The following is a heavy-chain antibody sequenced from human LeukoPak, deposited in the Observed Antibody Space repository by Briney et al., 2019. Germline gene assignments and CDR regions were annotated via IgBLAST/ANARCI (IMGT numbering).Heavy chain of an antibody. V-gene: IGHV4-34*01. CDR1: GGSFSGYY. J-gene: IGHJ5*02. CDR2: INHSGST. D-gene: IGHD2-2*01. CDR3: ATCSSNRKGAGNWFDP. Sequence: SETLSLTCAVYGGSFSGYYWSWIRQPPGKGLEWIGEINHSGSTNYNPSLKSRVTISVDTSKNQFSLKLSSVTAADTAVYYCATCSSNRKGAGNWFDPWGQGTLVTVSS.